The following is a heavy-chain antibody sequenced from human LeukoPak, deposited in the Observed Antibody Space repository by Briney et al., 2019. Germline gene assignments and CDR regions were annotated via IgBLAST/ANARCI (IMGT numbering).Heavy chain of an antibody. CDR1: GGSISSSSYY. V-gene: IGHV4-39*01. CDR2: IYYSGST. D-gene: IGHD3-3*01. Sequence: SETLSLXCTVSGGSISSSSYYWGWIRQPPGKGPEWIGSIYYSGSTYYNPSLKSRVTISVDTSKNQFSLKLSSVTAADTAVYYCARRGRNFWSGYPTYYFDYWGQGTLVTVSS. J-gene: IGHJ4*02. CDR3: ARRGRNFWSGYPTYYFDY.